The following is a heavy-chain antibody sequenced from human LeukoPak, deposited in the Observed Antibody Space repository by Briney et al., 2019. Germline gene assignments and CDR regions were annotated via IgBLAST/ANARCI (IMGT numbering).Heavy chain of an antibody. CDR1: GGSISSSSYC. CDR2: IYYSGST. D-gene: IGHD3-22*01. Sequence: SETLSLTCTVSGGSISSSSYCWGWIRQPPGKGLEGLGRIYYSGSTYYNPSLKSRVTISVDTSKNQFSLKLSSVTAADTAVYYCARITYYYDSSGYYYSLKAGYFDYWGQGTLVTVSS. CDR3: ARITYYYDSSGYYYSLKAGYFDY. V-gene: IGHV4-39*01. J-gene: IGHJ4*02.